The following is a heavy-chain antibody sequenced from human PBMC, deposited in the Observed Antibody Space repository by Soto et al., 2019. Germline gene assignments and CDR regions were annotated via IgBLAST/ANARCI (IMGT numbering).Heavy chain of an antibody. CDR2: INPNSGGT. J-gene: IGHJ4*02. D-gene: IGHD3-10*01. CDR3: ARSLNYYGSGSYHLDY. CDR1: GYTFTGYY. Sequence: ASVKVSCKASGYTFTGYYMHWVRQAPGQGLEWMGWINPNSGGTNYAQKFQGWVTMTRDTSISTAYMELSRLRSDDTAVYYCARSLNYYGSGSYHLDYWGQGTLVTVSS. V-gene: IGHV1-2*04.